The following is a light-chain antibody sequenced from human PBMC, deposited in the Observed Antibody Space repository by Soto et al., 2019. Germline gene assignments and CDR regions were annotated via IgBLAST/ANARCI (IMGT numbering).Light chain of an antibody. V-gene: IGKV1-27*01. CDR2: AAS. CDR3: QKYNSVPLT. J-gene: IGKJ4*01. CDR1: QGLSNY. Sequence: DIQITQSPSSLSASVGDRVTITCRASQGLSNYLAWYQQIPGKVPKLLIYAASTLQSGVPSRFSGSGSGTDFTLTISSLQPEDVATYYCQKYNSVPLTFGGGTKVEIK.